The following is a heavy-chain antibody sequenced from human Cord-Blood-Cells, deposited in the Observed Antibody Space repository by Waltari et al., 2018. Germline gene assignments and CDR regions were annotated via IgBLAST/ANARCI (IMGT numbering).Heavy chain of an antibody. V-gene: IGHV1-18*01. CDR1: GYTFTSYG. CDR3: ARDLAPYYDFWSGYYGAFDI. CDR2: ISAYNGNT. J-gene: IGHJ3*02. Sequence: QVQLVQSGAEVKKPGASVKVSVQASGYTFTSYGISWVLQAPGKGLEWMGWISAYNGNTNYAQKLQGRVTMTTDTSTSTAYMELRSLRSDDTAVYYCARDLAPYYDFWSGYYGAFDIWGQGTMVTVSS. D-gene: IGHD3-3*01.